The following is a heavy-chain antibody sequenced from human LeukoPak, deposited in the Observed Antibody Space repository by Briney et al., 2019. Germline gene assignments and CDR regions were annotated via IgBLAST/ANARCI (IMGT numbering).Heavy chain of an antibody. CDR1: GFTVSSNY. D-gene: IGHD3-3*01. CDR3: ASLALDGPSRVSDFDY. V-gene: IGHV3-53*01. Sequence: GGSLRLSCAASGFTVSSNYMMWVRQARGKGLEWVSVIYSGGRTYYADSVKGRFTIYRDNSKNTLYLQMNSLSPADTAVYYCASLALDGPSRVSDFDYWGQGTLVTVSS. CDR2: IYSGGRT. J-gene: IGHJ4*02.